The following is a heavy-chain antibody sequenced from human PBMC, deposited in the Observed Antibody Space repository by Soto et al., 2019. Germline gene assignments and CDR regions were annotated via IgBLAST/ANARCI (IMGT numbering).Heavy chain of an antibody. CDR1: GFTFSSYA. CDR3: AKDRTRYCSGGSWYSPSFDI. D-gene: IGHD2-15*01. J-gene: IGHJ3*02. Sequence: GGSLRLSCAASGFTFSSYAMSWVRQAPGKGLEWVSAISGSGGSTYYADSVKGRFTISRDNSKNTLYLQMNSLRAEDTAVYYCAKDRTRYCSGGSWYSPSFDIWGQGTMVTVSS. V-gene: IGHV3-23*01. CDR2: ISGSGGST.